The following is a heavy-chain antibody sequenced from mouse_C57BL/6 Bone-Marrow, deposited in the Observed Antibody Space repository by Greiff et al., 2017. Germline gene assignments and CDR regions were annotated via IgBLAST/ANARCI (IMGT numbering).Heavy chain of an antibody. CDR1: GYTFTSYW. D-gene: IGHD3-2*01. V-gene: IGHV1-64*01. CDR3: ARDRNAYAMCY. CDR2: IHPNSGST. J-gene: IGHJ4*01. Sequence: VQLQQPGAELVKPGASVKLSCTASGYTFTSYWMHWVKQRPGQGLEWIGMIHPNSGSTNYNEKFKSKATLTVDKSSSTAYMQLRSLTSEDAAVYYCARDRNAYAMCYWGQTPSVSFAT.